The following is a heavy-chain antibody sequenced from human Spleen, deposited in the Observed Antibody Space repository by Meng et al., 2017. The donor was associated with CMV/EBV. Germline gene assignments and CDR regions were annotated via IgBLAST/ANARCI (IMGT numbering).Heavy chain of an antibody. V-gene: IGHV3-11*04. CDR1: GFTFRDRY. J-gene: IGHJ3*02. Sequence: GESLKISCAASGFTFRDRYMSWMRQAPGKGLEWISYISSSAEIVYYADSVKGRFTISRDNAKNSLYLQMNSLRAEDTALYYCARDRGVTPGLPGAFHTWGQGTMVTVSS. D-gene: IGHD3-10*01. CDR3: ARDRGVTPGLPGAFHT. CDR2: ISSSAEIV.